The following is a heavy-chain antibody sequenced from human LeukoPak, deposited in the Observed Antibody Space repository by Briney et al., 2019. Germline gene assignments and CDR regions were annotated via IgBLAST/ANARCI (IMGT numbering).Heavy chain of an antibody. CDR3: TVYYDILTGYYDGY. D-gene: IGHD3-9*01. CDR1: GFTFSIYA. CDR2: IRSKAYGGTT. Sequence: GGSLRLSCAASGFTFSIYAMSWFRQAPGKGLEWVGFIRSKAYGGTTKYAASVKGRFTISRDDSKSIAYLQMNSLKTEDTAVYYCTVYYDILTGYYDGYWGQGTLVTVSS. J-gene: IGHJ4*02. V-gene: IGHV3-49*03.